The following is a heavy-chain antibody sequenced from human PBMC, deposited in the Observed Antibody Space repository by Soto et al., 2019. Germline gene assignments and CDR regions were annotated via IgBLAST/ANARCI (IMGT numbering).Heavy chain of an antibody. CDR1: GGSISSGGYY. J-gene: IGHJ4*02. CDR3: AREAYYYDSSGYFSKYFDS. D-gene: IGHD3-22*01. V-gene: IGHV4-31*03. CDR2: IYYTGSA. Sequence: QVQLQESGPGLVKPSQTLSLTCTVSGGSISSGGYYWSWIRQHPGKGLEWIGYIYYTGSAYYNPSLKRRLPISVDTSTNQFSLKLSSVTAEDTAVYYCAREAYYYDSSGYFSKYFDSWGQGTLVTVSS.